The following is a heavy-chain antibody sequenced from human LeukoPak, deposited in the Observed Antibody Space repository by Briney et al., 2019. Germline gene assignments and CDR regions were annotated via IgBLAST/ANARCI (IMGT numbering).Heavy chain of an antibody. J-gene: IGHJ4*02. CDR1: GGSFSGYY. Sequence: SETLSLTCAVYGGSFSGYYWSWIRQPPGKGLEWIGEINHSGSTNYNPSLKSRVTISVDTSKNQFSLKLSSVTAPDTAVYYCARGRVTLDYWGQGTLVTVSS. D-gene: IGHD4-11*01. CDR3: ARGRVTLDY. CDR2: INHSGST. V-gene: IGHV4-34*01.